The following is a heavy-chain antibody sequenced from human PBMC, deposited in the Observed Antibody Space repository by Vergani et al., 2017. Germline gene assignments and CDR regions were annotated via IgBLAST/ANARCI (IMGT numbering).Heavy chain of an antibody. CDR2: ITSYNGKT. CDR1: GYTFTSYR. Sequence: QVQLVQSGAEVKKPGASVKVSCKASGYTFTSYRITWVRQAPGQGLEWMGWITSYNGKTNYAQNIQGRVTMTTDTSTSTAYMELSSLRSEDTAVYYCARARKTVIAADLDALDIWGQGTMVTVSS. J-gene: IGHJ3*02. D-gene: IGHD6-13*01. CDR3: ARARKTVIAADLDALDI. V-gene: IGHV1-18*04.